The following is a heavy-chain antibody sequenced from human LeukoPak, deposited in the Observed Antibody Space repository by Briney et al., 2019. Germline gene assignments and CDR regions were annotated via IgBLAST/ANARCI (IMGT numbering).Heavy chain of an antibody. V-gene: IGHV3-23*01. J-gene: IGHJ4*02. CDR2: ISVDGGVT. CDR1: GFTFSSYA. D-gene: IGHD3-16*02. CDR3: AKEEPNDYVWWTYRAHYFDH. Sequence: GGSLRLSCAASGFTFSSYAMSWVRQAPGKGLEWVSAISVDGGVTCYADSVRGRFTISRDNSKNTLYLQVNSLRADDTAVYYCAKEEPNDYVWWTYRAHYFDHWGLGTLVTVSS.